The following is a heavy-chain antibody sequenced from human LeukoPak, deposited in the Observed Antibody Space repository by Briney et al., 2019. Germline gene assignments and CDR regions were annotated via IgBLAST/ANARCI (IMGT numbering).Heavy chain of an antibody. J-gene: IGHJ6*03. CDR3: ARHLVGSSMDV. CDR1: GGSISNVY. V-gene: IGHV4-59*08. CDR2: ISNSGST. Sequence: SETLSLTCSVSGGSISNVYWSWIRQPPGKELEWIGYISNSGSTDYNPSLKSRVTISVDTSKNQFSLKLSSVTAADTAVYYCARHLVGSSMDVWGKETTVTVSS. D-gene: IGHD3-10*01.